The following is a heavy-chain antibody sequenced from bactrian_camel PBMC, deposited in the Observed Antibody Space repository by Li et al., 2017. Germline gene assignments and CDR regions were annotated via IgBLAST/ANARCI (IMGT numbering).Heavy chain of an antibody. V-gene: IGHV3S53*01. CDR2: LDSDGRT. Sequence: QVQLVESGGGSVQAGGSLRLSCVASDLEYRRYCIGWFRQAPGQEREAVAGLDSDGRTSYVSSVKGRFTVSRDNAENSVLLQSRALNAQDTATYFCAALESVTYCPDLIARRFRHWGQGTQVTVS. CDR1: DLEYRRYC. CDR3: AALESVTYCPDLIARRFRH. J-gene: IGHJ4*01. D-gene: IGHD3*01.